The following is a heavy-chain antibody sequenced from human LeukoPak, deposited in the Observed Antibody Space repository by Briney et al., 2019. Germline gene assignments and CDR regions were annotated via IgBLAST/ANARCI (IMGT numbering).Heavy chain of an antibody. V-gene: IGHV3-23*01. J-gene: IGHJ4*02. CDR3: ARHLSAVFGVVFDY. D-gene: IGHD3-3*01. Sequence: GGSLRLSCAASGFTFSSFAMSWVRQAPGKGLEWVSTISSSGGDIFYADSVKARFTISRDNSKNTLYLQMNSLSAEDTAVYYCARHLSAVFGVVFDYWGQGTLVTVSS. CDR1: GFTFSSFA. CDR2: ISSSGGDI.